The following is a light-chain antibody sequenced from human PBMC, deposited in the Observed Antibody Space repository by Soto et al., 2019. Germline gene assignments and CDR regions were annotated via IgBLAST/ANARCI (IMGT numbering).Light chain of an antibody. CDR2: KAC. CDR1: QSISSW. J-gene: IGKJ1*01. Sequence: DIQMTQSPSTLSASVGDRVTITCRASQSISSWLAWYQQKPGKAPKLLIYKACSLESGVPSRFSGSGSGTEFTLTISSLQPDDFATYYCQQYNSYPWTFGQGNKVEIK. V-gene: IGKV1-5*03. CDR3: QQYNSYPWT.